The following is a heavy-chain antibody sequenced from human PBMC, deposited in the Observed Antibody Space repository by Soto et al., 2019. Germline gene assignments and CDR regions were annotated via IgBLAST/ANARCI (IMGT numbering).Heavy chain of an antibody. CDR1: GYTFTNYD. J-gene: IGHJ5*02. CDR3: ARGFYSSSWSWLDP. D-gene: IGHD6-13*01. CDR2: MNPNSGNT. V-gene: IGHV1-8*01. Sequence: QVQLVQSGAEVKKPGASVKVSCKASGYTFTNYDIHWVRQATGQGLEWMGWMNPNSGNTGYAQKFQGRVTVTRSTSISTAYMELSSLRSDDTAVYYCARGFYSSSWSWLDPWGQGTLVTVSS.